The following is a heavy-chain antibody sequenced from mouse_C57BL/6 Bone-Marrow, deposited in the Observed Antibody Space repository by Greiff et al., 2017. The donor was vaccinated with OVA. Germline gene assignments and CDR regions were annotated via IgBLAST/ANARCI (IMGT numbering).Heavy chain of an antibody. CDR1: GYSFTDYN. J-gene: IGHJ1*03. D-gene: IGHD2-12*01. V-gene: IGHV1-39*01. CDR3: ARLRRFCCFDD. Sequence: EVQLQQSGPELVKPGASVKISCKASGYSFTDYNMNWVKQSHGKSLEWIAVINPNYGTTSYNQKFKGKATLTGDQSSSTAYMQLSSLTYEDSAVYYYARLRRFCCFDDWGKGTTVTVSA. CDR2: INPNYGTT.